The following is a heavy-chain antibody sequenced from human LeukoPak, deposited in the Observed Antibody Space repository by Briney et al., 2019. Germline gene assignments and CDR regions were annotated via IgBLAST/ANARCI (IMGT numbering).Heavy chain of an antibody. Sequence: PGGSLRLSCAASGFTFSSYSMNWVRQAPGKGLEWVSSISSSSSYINYADSVKGRFTISRDNAKNSLYLQMNSLRAEDTAVYYCARENSLPDTAMVWLFFDYWGQGTLVTVSS. J-gene: IGHJ4*02. CDR3: ARENSLPDTAMVWLFFDY. CDR1: GFTFSSYS. V-gene: IGHV3-21*01. CDR2: ISSSSSYI. D-gene: IGHD5-18*01.